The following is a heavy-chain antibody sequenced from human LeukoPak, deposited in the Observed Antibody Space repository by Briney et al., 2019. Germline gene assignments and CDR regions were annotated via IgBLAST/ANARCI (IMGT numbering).Heavy chain of an antibody. V-gene: IGHV1-18*01. J-gene: IGHJ4*02. CDR3: ARVGVIPSYYFDY. CDR1: GYTFTSYG. CDR2: ISAYNGNT. Sequence: GASGRVSWKAAGYTFTSYGISWVRQAPGQGLEWMGWISAYNGNTNYAQKLQGRVTMTTDTSTCTAYMELRSLRSDDTAVYYCARVGVIPSYYFDYWGQGTLVTVSP. D-gene: IGHD3-22*01.